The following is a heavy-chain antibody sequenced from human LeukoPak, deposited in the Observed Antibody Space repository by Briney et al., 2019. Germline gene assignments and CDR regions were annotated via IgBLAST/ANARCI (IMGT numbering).Heavy chain of an antibody. J-gene: IGHJ4*02. CDR3: ARQDYGDYGNFDY. CDR1: GYRFTSYW. D-gene: IGHD4-17*01. Sequence: GESLKISCKGSGYRFTSYWIGWGRLMPGKGLEWMGIIYPGDSDTRYSPSFQGQVTISADKSIRTAYLQWSSLKASDTAMYYCARQDYGDYGNFDYWGQGTLVTVSS. CDR2: IYPGDSDT. V-gene: IGHV5-51*01.